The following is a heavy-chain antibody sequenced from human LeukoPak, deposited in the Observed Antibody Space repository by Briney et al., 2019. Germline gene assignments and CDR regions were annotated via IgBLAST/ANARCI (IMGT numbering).Heavy chain of an antibody. J-gene: IGHJ4*02. Sequence: KPSETLSLTCSVSGVSISSIDYYWGWIRQPPGQGLEWIGSVYFNGKTYYNPSLRSRVTMTMDTSKNQFSLRLTSVTAADTAVYYCARRPVPGGYAFDSRGQGTLVGVSS. CDR3: ARRPVPGGYAFDS. CDR1: GVSISSIDYY. D-gene: IGHD3-16*01. V-gene: IGHV4-39*01. CDR2: VYFNGKT.